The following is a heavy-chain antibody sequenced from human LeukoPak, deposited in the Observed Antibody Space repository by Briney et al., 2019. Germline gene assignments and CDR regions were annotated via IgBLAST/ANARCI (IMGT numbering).Heavy chain of an antibody. CDR3: AAAGYYYDSSGPPDY. Sequence: GGSLRLSCAASGFTFSSYRMTWVRQAPGKGLEWVSSISSSSSYIYYADSVKGRFTISRDNAKNSLYLQMNSLRAEDTAVYYCAAAGYYYDSSGPPDYWGQGTLVTVSS. CDR2: ISSSSSYI. V-gene: IGHV3-21*01. CDR1: GFTFSSYR. D-gene: IGHD3-22*01. J-gene: IGHJ4*02.